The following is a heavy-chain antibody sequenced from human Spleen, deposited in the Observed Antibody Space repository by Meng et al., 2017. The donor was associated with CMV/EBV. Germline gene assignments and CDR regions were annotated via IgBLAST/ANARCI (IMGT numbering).Heavy chain of an antibody. CDR3: ARGVGESLGWEMGY. CDR2: ISYDGSNK. J-gene: IGHJ4*02. Sequence: VAVGGAGGGVVQPGGSLRRSWAASGFTFSRYAMHWVRQAPGKGLEWVAVISYDGSNKYYADSVKGRFTISRDNSKNTLYLQMNSLRAEDTAVYYCARGVGESLGWEMGYWGQGTLVTVSS. CDR1: GFTFSRYA. V-gene: IGHV3-30-3*01. D-gene: IGHD1-26*01.